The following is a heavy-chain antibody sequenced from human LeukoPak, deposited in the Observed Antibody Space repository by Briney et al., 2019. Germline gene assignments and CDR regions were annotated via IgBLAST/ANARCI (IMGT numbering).Heavy chain of an antibody. CDR2: INWNGGST. J-gene: IGHJ3*02. Sequence: PGGSLRLSCAASGFTFDDYGMSWVRQAPGKGLEWVSGINWNGGSTGYADSVKGRFTISRDNAKNSLYLQMNSLRAEDTALYYCARGSSGEQWLVLGFLGIDIWGQGTMVTVSS. V-gene: IGHV3-20*04. CDR1: GFTFDDYG. D-gene: IGHD6-19*01. CDR3: ARGSSGEQWLVLGFLGIDI.